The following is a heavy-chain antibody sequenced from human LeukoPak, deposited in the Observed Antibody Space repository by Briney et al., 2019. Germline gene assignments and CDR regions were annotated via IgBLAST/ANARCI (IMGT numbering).Heavy chain of an antibody. CDR1: GYTCTANY. CDR3: ARGFGSSWFDY. V-gene: IGHV1-2*04. J-gene: IGHJ4*02. Sequence: ASVKVSCKASGYTCTANYIHWVRQAPGQGLEWMGWINPNGGGTNYAQKFQGWVTMTRDTSISTLYMELSRLKSDDTAVYYCARGFGSSWFDYWGQGTLVTVSS. D-gene: IGHD6-13*01. CDR2: INPNGGGT.